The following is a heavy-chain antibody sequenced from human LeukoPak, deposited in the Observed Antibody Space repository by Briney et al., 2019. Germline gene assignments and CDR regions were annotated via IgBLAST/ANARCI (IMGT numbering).Heavy chain of an antibody. Sequence: GGSLRLSCAASGFTFSSYAMHWVRQAPGKGLEWVAVISYDGSNKYYADSVKGRFTISRDNSKNTLYLQMNSLRAEDTAVYYCARGDYSNYWEFDYWGQGTLVTVSS. D-gene: IGHD4-11*01. CDR3: ARGDYSNYWEFDY. J-gene: IGHJ4*02. V-gene: IGHV3-30-3*01. CDR1: GFTFSSYA. CDR2: ISYDGSNK.